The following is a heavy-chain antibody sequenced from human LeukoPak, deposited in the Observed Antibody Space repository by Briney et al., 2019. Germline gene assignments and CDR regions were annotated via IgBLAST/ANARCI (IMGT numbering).Heavy chain of an antibody. D-gene: IGHD5-24*01. CDR1: GFTFSNFG. V-gene: IGHV3-30*18. CDR3: AKDGERATITGDAAFDI. CDR2: ISYDGKVT. J-gene: IGHJ3*02. Sequence: GGSLRLSCAASGFTFSNFGMHWVRQAPGKGLEWMAVISYDGKVTYYADSVKGRFTISRDNSKNTLYLQMNSLRAEDTAVYYCAKDGERATITGDAAFDIWGQGTMVTVS.